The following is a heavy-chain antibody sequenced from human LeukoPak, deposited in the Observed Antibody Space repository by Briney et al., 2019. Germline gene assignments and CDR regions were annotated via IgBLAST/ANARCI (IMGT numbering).Heavy chain of an antibody. CDR1: GYTFTSYG. CDR2: ISGYNGNT. Sequence: ASVKVSCKASGYTFTSYGISWVRQAPGQGLEWMGWISGYNGNTHYAQKLQGRVTMTTDTSTSTAYMELRSLRPDDTAVYYCARGNRLYYDFWSGYFPGDYFDYWGQGTLVTVSS. V-gene: IGHV1-18*01. CDR3: ARGNRLYYDFWSGYFPGDYFDY. D-gene: IGHD3-3*01. J-gene: IGHJ4*02.